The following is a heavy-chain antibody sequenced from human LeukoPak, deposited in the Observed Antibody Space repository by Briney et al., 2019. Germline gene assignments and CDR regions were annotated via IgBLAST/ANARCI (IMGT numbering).Heavy chain of an antibody. CDR2: IYYSGST. CDR3: ARDLSGAFDY. V-gene: IGHV4-39*07. J-gene: IGHJ4*02. CDR1: GGSISSSSYY. D-gene: IGHD3-10*01. Sequence: SETLSLTCTVSGGSISSSSYYWGWIRQPPGKGMEWIGSIYYSGSTYYNPSLKSRATISVDTSKNQFSLKLSSVTAADTAVYYCARDLSGAFDYWGQGTLVTVSS.